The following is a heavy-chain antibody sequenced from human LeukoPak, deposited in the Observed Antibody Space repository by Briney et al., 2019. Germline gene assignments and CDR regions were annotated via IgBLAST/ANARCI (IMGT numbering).Heavy chain of an antibody. CDR3: ARDNSGYLLGVYYYYYMDV. V-gene: IGHV3-21*01. CDR2: ISSSNSYI. D-gene: IGHD3-22*01. Sequence: GGSLRLSCAASALTFSSYSMIWVRQAPGKGLEWVSSISSSNSYIYYTDSVKGRFTISRDNAKNSLYLQMNSLRAEDTAVYYCARDNSGYLLGVYYYYYMDVWGKGTTVTVSS. J-gene: IGHJ6*03. CDR1: ALTFSSYS.